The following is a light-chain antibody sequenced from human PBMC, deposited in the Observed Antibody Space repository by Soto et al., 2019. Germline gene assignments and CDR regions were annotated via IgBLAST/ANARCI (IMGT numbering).Light chain of an antibody. CDR1: QSISTW. J-gene: IGKJ1*01. CDR2: KAS. V-gene: IGKV1-5*03. CDR3: QQYYTSSWT. Sequence: DIQMTQSPSTLSASVGDIVTITCRASQSISTWLAWYQQKPGKAPQVLIYKASSLQSGVPSRFSGSGSGSDFTLTISSLQPDEFATYYCQQYYTSSWTFGQGTKVEI.